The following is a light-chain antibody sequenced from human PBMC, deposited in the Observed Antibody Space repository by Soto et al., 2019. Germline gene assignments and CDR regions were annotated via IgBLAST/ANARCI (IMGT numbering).Light chain of an antibody. CDR1: DSNIGSEN. Sequence: QSVLTQPPSASGTPGQRVTISCSGSDSNIGSENVNWYQQVPGTAPKLLIYATTQRPSGVPDRFSVSKSGTSASLAIGGLQSEDEADYYCAAWDDSLKGWVFGGGTKLTVL. CDR2: ATT. CDR3: AAWDDSLKGWV. V-gene: IGLV1-44*01. J-gene: IGLJ3*02.